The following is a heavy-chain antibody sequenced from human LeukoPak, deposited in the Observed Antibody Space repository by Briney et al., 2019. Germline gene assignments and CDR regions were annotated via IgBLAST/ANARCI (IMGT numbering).Heavy chain of an antibody. D-gene: IGHD6-6*01. J-gene: IGHJ4*02. CDR2: IRGMPYGGTT. CDR1: GFTFGDYA. Sequence: GRSLRLSCTASGFTFGDYAMSWVRQAPGKGLEWVGFIRGMPYGGTTEYAASVKGTFTISRDDSKSIAYLQMNSLKTEDTALYYCARISAGSSLDYWGQGTLLSLSS. V-gene: IGHV3-49*04. CDR3: ARISAGSSLDY.